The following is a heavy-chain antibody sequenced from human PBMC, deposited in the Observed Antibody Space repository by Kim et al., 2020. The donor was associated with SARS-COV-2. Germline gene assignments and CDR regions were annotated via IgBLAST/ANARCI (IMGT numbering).Heavy chain of an antibody. J-gene: IGHJ5*02. CDR3: AGLKEDYGDYTPNWFDP. CDR1: GGTFSSYA. Sequence: SVKVSCKASGGTFSSYAISWVRQAPGQGLEWMGRIIPILGIANYAQKFQGRVTITADKSTSTAYMELSSLRSEDTAVYYCAGLKEDYGDYTPNWFDPWGQGTLVTVSS. CDR2: IIPILGIA. D-gene: IGHD4-17*01. V-gene: IGHV1-69*04.